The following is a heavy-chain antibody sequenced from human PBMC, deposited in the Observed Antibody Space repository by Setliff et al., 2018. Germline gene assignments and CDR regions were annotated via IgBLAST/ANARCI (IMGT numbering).Heavy chain of an antibody. J-gene: IGHJ4*02. CDR1: GGSISNYY. Sequence: SETLSLTCTVSGGSISNYYWTWIRQPPGKGLDWIGYIYTSGSTNYNPSLKSRVTISVDTSKNQFSLKLSSVSAADTAVYYCARFYGDYQFDYWGQGTLVTVS. CDR3: ARFYGDYQFDY. CDR2: IYTSGST. D-gene: IGHD4-17*01. V-gene: IGHV4-4*08.